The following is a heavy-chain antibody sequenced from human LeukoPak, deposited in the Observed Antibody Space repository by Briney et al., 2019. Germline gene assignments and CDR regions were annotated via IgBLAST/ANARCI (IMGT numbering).Heavy chain of an antibody. Sequence: GGSLRLSRAASGFTFSSYAMSWVRQAPGKGLEWVSAISGSGGSTYYADSVKGRFTISRDNSKNTLYLQMNSLRAEDTAVYYCATDCGGDCYPNFDYWGQGTLVTVSS. D-gene: IGHD2-21*02. J-gene: IGHJ4*02. CDR1: GFTFSSYA. CDR2: ISGSGGST. V-gene: IGHV3-23*01. CDR3: ATDCGGDCYPNFDY.